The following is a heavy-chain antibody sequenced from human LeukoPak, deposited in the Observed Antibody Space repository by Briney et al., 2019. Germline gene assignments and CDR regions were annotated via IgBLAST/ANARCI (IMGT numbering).Heavy chain of an antibody. CDR3: ARDGNAHSHYYYYMDV. CDR1: GGTFSSYD. CDR2: IIPIFGTA. V-gene: IGHV1-69*06. D-gene: IGHD1-1*01. J-gene: IGHJ6*03. Sequence: SLNLSCNASGGTFSSYDMSWVRQAPGQGLEWIGRIIPIFGTANYAQKFQGRVTITADKSTSTAYMELSSLRSEDTAVYYCARDGNAHSHYYYYMDVWGKGTTVTVSS.